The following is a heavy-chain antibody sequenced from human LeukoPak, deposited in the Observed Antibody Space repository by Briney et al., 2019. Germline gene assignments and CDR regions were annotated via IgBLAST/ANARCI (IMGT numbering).Heavy chain of an antibody. CDR3: AKALSASSYDY. V-gene: IGHV3-23*01. CDR2: INPSGSAT. CDR1: GFTFSSYT. Sequence: GGSLRLSCAASGFTFSSYTMGWVRQAPGKGLEWVSDINPSGSATYYADSAKGRFTISRDNSKNTLYLQMNSLGAEDTAVYYCAKALSASSYDYWGQGTLVTVSS. D-gene: IGHD2-2*01. J-gene: IGHJ4*02.